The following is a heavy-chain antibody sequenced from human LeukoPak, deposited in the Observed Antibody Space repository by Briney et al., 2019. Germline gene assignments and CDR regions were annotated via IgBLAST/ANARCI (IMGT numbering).Heavy chain of an antibody. CDR3: ARDPWFGSSSWHFDY. V-gene: IGHV1-18*01. CDR2: ISAYNGNT. Sequence: GASVKVSCKASGYTFTSYGISWVRQDPRQGLEWMGGISAYNGNTNYAQKLQGRVTMTTDTSTSTAYMELRSLRSDDTAVYYCARDPWFGSSSWHFDYWGQGTLVTVSS. CDR1: GYTFTSYG. J-gene: IGHJ4*02. D-gene: IGHD6-13*01.